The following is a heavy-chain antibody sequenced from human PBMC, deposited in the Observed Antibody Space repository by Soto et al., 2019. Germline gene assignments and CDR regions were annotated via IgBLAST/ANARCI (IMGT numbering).Heavy chain of an antibody. CDR3: ARVTLKAGNWFDP. V-gene: IGHV1-2*02. Sequence: ASVKFSCKSSGYTFTDYFIHWVRQAPGQGFEWMGWINPKSRGTTYAQKFQGRVTMTRDTSNSTAYMELRGLRSDDTAIYYCARVTLKAGNWFDPWGQGKLGTVSS. CDR2: INPKSRGT. J-gene: IGHJ5*02. CDR1: GYTFTDYF.